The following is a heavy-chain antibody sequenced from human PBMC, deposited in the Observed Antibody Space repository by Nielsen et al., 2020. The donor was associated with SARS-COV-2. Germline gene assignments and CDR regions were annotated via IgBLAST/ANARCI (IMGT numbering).Heavy chain of an antibody. CDR3: ARESYDSNGLGGGHFDY. CDR1: GFTFSSYE. J-gene: IGHJ4*02. D-gene: IGHD3-22*01. V-gene: IGHV3-48*03. CDR2: ISSSGSTI. Sequence: GESLKISCAASGFTFSSYEMNWVRQAPGKGLEWVSYISSSGSTIYYADSVKGRFTISRDNAKNSLYLQMNSLRAEDTAVYYCARESYDSNGLGGGHFDYWGQGTLVTVSS.